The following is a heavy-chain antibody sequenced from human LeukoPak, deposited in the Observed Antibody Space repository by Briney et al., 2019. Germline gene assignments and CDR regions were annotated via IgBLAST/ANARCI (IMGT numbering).Heavy chain of an antibody. Sequence: GGSLRLSCATSGFIFSNYWMSWVRQAPGKGLEWVANIKQDGSETYYVDSVKGRFTISRDDAKNSLYLQMNSLRAEDTAVYYCARVLRSNAFDIWGQGTMVTVSS. CDR1: GFIFSNYW. CDR3: ARVLRSNAFDI. J-gene: IGHJ3*02. V-gene: IGHV3-7*01. CDR2: IKQDGSET.